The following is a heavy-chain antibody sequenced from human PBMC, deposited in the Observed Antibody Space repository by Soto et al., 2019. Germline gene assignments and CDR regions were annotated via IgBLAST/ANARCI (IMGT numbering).Heavy chain of an antibody. Sequence: GGSLRLSCAASGFTFSSYGMHWVRQAPGKGLEWVAVISYDGSNKYYADSVKGRFTISRGNSKNTLYLQMNSLRAEDTAVYYCAKVDRGVSSSIYYYYGMDVWGQGTTVTVSS. CDR3: AKVDRGVSSSIYYYYGMDV. D-gene: IGHD6-6*01. V-gene: IGHV3-30*18. J-gene: IGHJ6*02. CDR1: GFTFSSYG. CDR2: ISYDGSNK.